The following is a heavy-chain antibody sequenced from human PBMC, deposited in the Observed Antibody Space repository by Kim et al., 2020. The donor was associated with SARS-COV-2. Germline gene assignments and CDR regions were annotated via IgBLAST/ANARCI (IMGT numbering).Heavy chain of an antibody. Sequence: SETLSLTCTVSGGSISSYYWSWIRQPPGKGLEWIGYIYYSGSTNYNPSLKSRVTISVDTSKNQFSLKLSSVTAADTAVYYCARNSLWFGNSPFDYCGQGTLVTVSS. CDR2: IYYSGST. V-gene: IGHV4-59*13. D-gene: IGHD3-10*01. CDR1: GGSISSYY. CDR3: ARNSLWFGNSPFDY. J-gene: IGHJ4*02.